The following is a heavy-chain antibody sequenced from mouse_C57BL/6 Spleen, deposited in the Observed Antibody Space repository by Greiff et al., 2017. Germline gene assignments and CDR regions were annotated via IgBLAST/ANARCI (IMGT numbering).Heavy chain of an antibody. D-gene: IGHD2-1*01. CDR2: FDPSDSYT. CDR3: ARYSLPFDY. Sequence: QVQLQQPGAELVMPGASVKLSCKASGYTFTSYWMHWVKQRPGQGLEWIGEFDPSDSYTNYNQKFKGKSTLTVDKSSSTAYMQLSSLTSEDSAVYYCARYSLPFDYWGQGTTLTVSS. J-gene: IGHJ2*01. CDR1: GYTFTSYW. V-gene: IGHV1-69*01.